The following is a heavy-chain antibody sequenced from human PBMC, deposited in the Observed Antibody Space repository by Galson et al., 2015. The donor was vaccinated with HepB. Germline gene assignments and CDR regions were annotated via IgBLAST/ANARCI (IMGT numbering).Heavy chain of an antibody. CDR3: AREVGELWFGEPTPLDY. Sequence: TFTSYAMNWVRQAPGQGLEWMGWINTNTGNPTYAQGFTGRFVFSLDTSVSTAYLQISSLKAEDTAVYYCAREVGELWFGEPTPLDYWGQGTLVTVSS. D-gene: IGHD3-10*01. CDR2: INTNTGNP. V-gene: IGHV7-4-1*02. J-gene: IGHJ4*02. CDR1: TFTSYA.